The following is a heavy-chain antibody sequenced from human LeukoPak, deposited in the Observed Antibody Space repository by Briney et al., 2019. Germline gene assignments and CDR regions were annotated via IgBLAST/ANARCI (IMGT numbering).Heavy chain of an antibody. CDR1: GFIFSRHW. CDR3: VRDDDIYGFDY. J-gene: IGHJ4*02. V-gene: IGHV3-74*01. CDR2: VKKDDTYR. D-gene: IGHD3-3*02. Sequence: GGSLRLSCAASGFIFSRHWMHWVRQAPGEGLECVARVKKDDTYRDYADSVKGRFTISRDNAKNTLYLQMNSLSVEDTARYYCVRDDDIYGFDYWGQGTVVTVSS.